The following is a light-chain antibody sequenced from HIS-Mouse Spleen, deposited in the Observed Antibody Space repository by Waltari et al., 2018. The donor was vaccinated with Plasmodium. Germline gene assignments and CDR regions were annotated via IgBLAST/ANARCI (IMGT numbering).Light chain of an antibody. CDR1: ALPNKY. Sequence: SYELTQPPSVSVSPGQTARITCSGDALPNKYAYWYQQKSVQAPVLGIYEDSKRPSGIPEIFSGASSGTMATLTISGAQVEDEADYYCYSTDSSGNHRVFGGGNKLTVL. V-gene: IGLV3-10*01. CDR3: YSTDSSGNHRV. CDR2: EDS. J-gene: IGLJ3*02.